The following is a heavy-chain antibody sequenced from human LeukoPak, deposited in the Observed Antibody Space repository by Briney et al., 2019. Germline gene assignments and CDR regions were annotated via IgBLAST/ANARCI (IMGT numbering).Heavy chain of an antibody. CDR2: ISTSGNTI. V-gene: IGHV3-11*01. Sequence: GGSLRLSCAASGFTFNDYYMSWVRQAPGQGLEWVSYISTSGNTIYYADSVKGRFTISRDNAKNSLYLQMNRLRAEDTAVYYCARTAYYYDSSGKYFQYWGQGTLVTVSS. CDR1: GFTFNDYY. J-gene: IGHJ1*01. D-gene: IGHD3-22*01. CDR3: ARTAYYYDSSGKYFQY.